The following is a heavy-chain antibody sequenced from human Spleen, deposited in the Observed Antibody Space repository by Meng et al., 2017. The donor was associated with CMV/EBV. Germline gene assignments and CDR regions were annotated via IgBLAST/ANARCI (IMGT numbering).Heavy chain of an antibody. CDR3: ARVDMVATITIDY. CDR2: IYYSGST. V-gene: IGHV4-34*01. J-gene: IGHJ4*02. D-gene: IGHD5-12*01. CDR1: GVSLSAYY. Sequence: SQTLSLTCGVYGVSLSAYYWTWIRQPPGKGLEWIGSIYYSGSTYYNPSLKSRVTISVDTSKNQFSLKVISVTAADTAVYYCARVDMVATITIDYWGQGTLVTVSS.